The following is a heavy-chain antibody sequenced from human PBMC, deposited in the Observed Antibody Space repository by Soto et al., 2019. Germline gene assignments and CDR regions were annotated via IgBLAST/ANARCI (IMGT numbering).Heavy chain of an antibody. CDR3: AREDIVLVPAAQNYGMDV. J-gene: IGHJ6*02. CDR1: GFTFSSYG. CDR2: IWYDGSNK. Sequence: GGSLRLSCAASGFTFSSYGMHWVRQAPGKGLEWVAVIWYDGSNKYYADSVKGRFTISRDNSKNTLYLQMNSLRAEDTAVYYCAREDIVLVPAAQNYGMDVWGQGTTVTVSS. D-gene: IGHD2-2*01. V-gene: IGHV3-33*01.